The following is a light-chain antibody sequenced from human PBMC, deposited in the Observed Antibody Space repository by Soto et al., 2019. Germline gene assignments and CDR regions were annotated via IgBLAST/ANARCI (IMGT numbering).Light chain of an antibody. Sequence: QAVVTQPPSVSGTPGQRVTISCSGSSSNIGSNTVNWYKQFPGTAPKLLIHTSNQRPSGVSDRFSGSKSGTSASLAISGLQSEDEADYYCAAWDDSLNGVVFGGGTKLTVL. CDR3: AAWDDSLNGVV. CDR2: TSN. J-gene: IGLJ2*01. V-gene: IGLV1-44*01. CDR1: SSNIGSNT.